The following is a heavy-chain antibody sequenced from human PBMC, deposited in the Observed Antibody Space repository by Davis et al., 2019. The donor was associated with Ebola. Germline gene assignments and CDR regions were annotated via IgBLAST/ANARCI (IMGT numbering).Heavy chain of an antibody. CDR3: ARGGYNWNYGVFDY. CDR1: GFTFSSYA. CDR2: ISGSGGST. J-gene: IGHJ4*02. Sequence: PGGSLRLSCAASGFTFSSYAMSWVRQAPGKGLEWVSAISGSGGSTYYADSVKGRFTISRDNSKNSLYLEMNSLRAEDTAVYYCARGGYNWNYGVFDYWGQGTLVTVSS. V-gene: IGHV3-23*01. D-gene: IGHD1-7*01.